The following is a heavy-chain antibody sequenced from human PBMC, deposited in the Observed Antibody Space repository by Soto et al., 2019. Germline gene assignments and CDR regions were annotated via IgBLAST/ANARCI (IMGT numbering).Heavy chain of an antibody. V-gene: IGHV3-7*01. D-gene: IGHD2-2*01. CDR1: GFTFSSYW. CDR2: IKQDGSEK. CDR3: ARDIRGYCSSTSCYGSLDY. J-gene: IGHJ4*02. Sequence: GGSLRLSCAASGFTFSSYWMSWVRQAPGKGLEWVANIKQDGSEKYYVDSVKGRFTISRDNAKNSLYLQMNSLRAEDTAVYYCARDIRGYCSSTSCYGSLDYWGQGTLVTVSS.